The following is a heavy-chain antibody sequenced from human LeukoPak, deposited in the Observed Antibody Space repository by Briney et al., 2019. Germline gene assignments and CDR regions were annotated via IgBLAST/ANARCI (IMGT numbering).Heavy chain of an antibody. J-gene: IGHJ4*02. CDR2: ISSSSSYI. V-gene: IGHV3-21*01. CDR1: GFTFSSYG. Sequence: GGSLRLSCAASGFTFSSYGMHWVRQAPGKGLEWVSSISSSSSYIYYADSVKGRFTISRDNAKNSLYLQMNSLRAEDTAVYYCARDRDDYPYYWGQGTLVTVSS. D-gene: IGHD4-11*01. CDR3: ARDRDDYPYY.